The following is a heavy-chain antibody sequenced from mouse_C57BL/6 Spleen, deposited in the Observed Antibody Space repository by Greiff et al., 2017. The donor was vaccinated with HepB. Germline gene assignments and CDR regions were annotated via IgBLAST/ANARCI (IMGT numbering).Heavy chain of an antibody. Sequence: QVQLQQPGAELVMPGASVKLSCKASGYTFTSYWMHWVKQRPGQGLEWIGEIDPSDSYTNYNQKFKGKSTLTVDKSSSTAYMQLSSLTSEDSAVYYCARGPYGNTMDYWGQGTSVTVSS. CDR1: GYTFTSYW. D-gene: IGHD2-1*01. V-gene: IGHV1-69*01. CDR3: ARGPYGNTMDY. CDR2: IDPSDSYT. J-gene: IGHJ4*01.